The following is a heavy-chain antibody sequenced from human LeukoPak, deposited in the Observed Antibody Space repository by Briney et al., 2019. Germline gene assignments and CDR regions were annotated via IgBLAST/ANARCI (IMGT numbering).Heavy chain of an antibody. Sequence: ASAKVSYKASGYTFTSYYMHWVRQAPGQGLEWMGIINPSGGSTSYAQKFQGRVTMTRDTSTSTVYMELSSLRSEDTAVYYCARDSVAGTGMDVWGQGTTVTVSS. CDR3: ARDSVAGTGMDV. V-gene: IGHV1-46*01. J-gene: IGHJ6*02. CDR2: INPSGGST. D-gene: IGHD6-19*01. CDR1: GYTFTSYY.